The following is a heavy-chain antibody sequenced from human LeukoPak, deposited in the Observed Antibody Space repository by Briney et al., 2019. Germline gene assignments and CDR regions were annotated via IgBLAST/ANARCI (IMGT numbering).Heavy chain of an antibody. Sequence: GGSLRLSCVASGLTFDDYGMSWVRQAPGKGLEWVSSISSSSSYIYYADSVKGRFTISRDNAKNSLYLQMNSLRAEDTAVYYCARALPSPLYSGSYADAFDIWGQGTMVTVSS. V-gene: IGHV3-21*01. CDR1: GLTFDDYG. CDR2: ISSSSSYI. D-gene: IGHD1-26*01. J-gene: IGHJ3*02. CDR3: ARALPSPLYSGSYADAFDI.